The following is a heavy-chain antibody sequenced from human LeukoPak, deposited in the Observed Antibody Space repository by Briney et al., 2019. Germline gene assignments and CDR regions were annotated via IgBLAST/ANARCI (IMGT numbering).Heavy chain of an antibody. D-gene: IGHD4-23*01. Sequence: ASVKVSCKASGYTFTGYYMHWVRQAPGQGLEWMGWINANSGGTNYAQKFQGRVTMTRDTSISTTYMELSSLRSDDTAVYFCARGEVTVATPFVVYWGQGTLVTVSS. CDR1: GYTFTGYY. V-gene: IGHV1-2*02. CDR3: ARGEVTVATPFVVY. J-gene: IGHJ4*02. CDR2: INANSGGT.